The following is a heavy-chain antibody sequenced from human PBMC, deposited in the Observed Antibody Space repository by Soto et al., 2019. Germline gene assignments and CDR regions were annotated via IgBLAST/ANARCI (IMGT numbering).Heavy chain of an antibody. V-gene: IGHV4-4*07. J-gene: IGHJ3*02. CDR2: IYSNGKA. D-gene: IGHD2-21*01. Sequence: SETMSLSCTITGCSLNNYNWNWVRQSAGKGLEWIGRIYSNGKAYYNPSLKSRVTMSLDTLNNQVSLRLSSVTAADTAKYYCARERTYQMSGDDTLDIWGLGTMVT. CDR1: GCSLNNYN. CDR3: ARERTYQMSGDDTLDI.